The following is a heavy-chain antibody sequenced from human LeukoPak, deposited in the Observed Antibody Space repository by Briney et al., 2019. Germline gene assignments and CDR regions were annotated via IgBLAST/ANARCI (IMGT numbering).Heavy chain of an antibody. CDR2: ISSSSSYI. D-gene: IGHD5-18*01. Sequence: GRSLRLSCAASGFSFSSFAMNWVRQAPGKGLEWVSSISSSSSYIYYADSVKGRFTISRDNAKNSLYLQMNSLRAEDTAVYYCARDGGYSYGYPLDYWGQGTLVTVSS. J-gene: IGHJ4*02. CDR3: ARDGGYSYGYPLDY. V-gene: IGHV3-21*01. CDR1: GFSFSSFA.